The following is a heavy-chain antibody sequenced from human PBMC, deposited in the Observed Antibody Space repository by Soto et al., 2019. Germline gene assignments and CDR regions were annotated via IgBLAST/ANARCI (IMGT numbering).Heavy chain of an antibody. V-gene: IGHV4-34*01. J-gene: IGHJ6*02. Sequence: SETLSLTCAVYGGSFSGYYWSWMRQPPGKGLEWIGEINHSGSTNYNPSLKSRVTISVDTSKNQFSLKLSSVTAADTAVYYCARGLAVAAYYYYYGMDVWGQGTTVTVSS. CDR2: INHSGST. CDR1: GGSFSGYY. CDR3: ARGLAVAAYYYYYGMDV. D-gene: IGHD2-15*01.